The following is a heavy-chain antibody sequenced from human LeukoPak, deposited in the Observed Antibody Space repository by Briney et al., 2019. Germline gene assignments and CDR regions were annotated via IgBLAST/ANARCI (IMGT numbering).Heavy chain of an antibody. V-gene: IGHV1-69*05. Sequence: SVKVSCKASGGTFSSYAISWVRQAPGQGLEWMGGIIPIFGTANYAQKFQGRVTITTDESTSTAYMELSSLRSEDTAVYYCARGRRCYDSSGYFDYWGQGTLVTVSS. CDR2: IIPIFGTA. CDR3: ARGRRCYDSSGYFDY. CDR1: GGTFSSYA. J-gene: IGHJ4*01. D-gene: IGHD3-22*01.